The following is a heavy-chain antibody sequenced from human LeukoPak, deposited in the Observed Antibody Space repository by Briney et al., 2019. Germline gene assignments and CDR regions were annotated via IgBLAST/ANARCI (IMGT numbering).Heavy chain of an antibody. CDR2: IYYSGST. CDR3: ATHFIAAAEDWFDP. Sequence: SETLSLTCTVSGGSISSSSYYWGWIRQPPGKGLEWIGSIYYSGSTYYNPSLRSRVTISVGTSKNQFSLKLSSVTAADTAVYYCATHFIAAAEDWFDPWGQGTLVTVSS. V-gene: IGHV4-39*01. CDR1: GGSISSSSYY. J-gene: IGHJ5*02. D-gene: IGHD6-13*01.